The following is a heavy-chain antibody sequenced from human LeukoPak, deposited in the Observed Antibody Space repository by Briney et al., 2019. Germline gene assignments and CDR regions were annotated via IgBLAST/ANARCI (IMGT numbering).Heavy chain of an antibody. CDR1: GYTFTGYY. CDR2: INPNSGGT. V-gene: IGHV1-2*02. J-gene: IGHJ4*02. CDR3: ARALIAAAGLFED. D-gene: IGHD6-13*01. Sequence: ASVKVSCKASGYTFTGYYMHWVRQAPGQGLEWMGWINPNSGGTNYAQKFQGRVTMTRDTSISTAYMGLSRLRSDDTAVYYCARALIAAAGLFEDWGQGTLVTVSS.